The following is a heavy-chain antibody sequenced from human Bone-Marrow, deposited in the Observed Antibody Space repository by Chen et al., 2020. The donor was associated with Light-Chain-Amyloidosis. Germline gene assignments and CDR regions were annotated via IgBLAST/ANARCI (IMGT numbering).Heavy chain of an antibody. Sequence: VQLLESGGALVQPGGSLRLPCEASGLTFSNYPMRWVRQAPGKGREWVSVISESGDTSDADSVKGRLNIARNNSKNTVYLQMNSLRGEDTAIYYCATRRGLEYWGQGTLVIVSS. CDR1: GLTFSNYP. CDR2: ISESGDT. D-gene: IGHD6-6*01. J-gene: IGHJ4*02. CDR3: ATRRGLEY. V-gene: IGHV3-23*01.